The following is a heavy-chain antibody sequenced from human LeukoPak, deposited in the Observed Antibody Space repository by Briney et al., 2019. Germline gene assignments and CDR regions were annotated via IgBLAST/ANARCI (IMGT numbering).Heavy chain of an antibody. Sequence: SETPSLTCIVSGGSMSSYYWSWIRQPPGKGLECIGYISYSGSTNYNPSLKSRVTISVDMSKNHFSLKLSSVTAADTAVYYCARDRRYYDTSGTVYYDAMDVWGQGTTVTVSS. V-gene: IGHV4-59*01. CDR3: ARDRRYYDTSGTVYYDAMDV. J-gene: IGHJ6*02. D-gene: IGHD3-22*01. CDR1: GGSMSSYY. CDR2: ISYSGST.